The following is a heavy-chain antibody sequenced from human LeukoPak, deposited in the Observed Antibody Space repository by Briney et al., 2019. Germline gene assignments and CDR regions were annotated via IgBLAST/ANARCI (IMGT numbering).Heavy chain of an antibody. Sequence: GGSLRLSCAASGFTFSSYSMNWVRQAPGKGLEWVSYISSSGSTIYYADSVKGRFTISRDNAKNSLYLQMNSLRAEDTAVYYCARVGRGGDCPDCYFPFDYWGQGTLVTVSS. J-gene: IGHJ4*02. CDR2: ISSSGSTI. CDR3: ARVGRGGDCPDCYFPFDY. CDR1: GFTFSSYS. V-gene: IGHV3-48*04. D-gene: IGHD2-21*02.